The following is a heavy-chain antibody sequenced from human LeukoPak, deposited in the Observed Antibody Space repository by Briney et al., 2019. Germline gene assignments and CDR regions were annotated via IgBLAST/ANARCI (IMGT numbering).Heavy chain of an antibody. J-gene: IGHJ3*02. V-gene: IGHV1-18*01. CDR2: ISAYNGNT. Sequence: GASVTVSFTSSRYTLTNYGISWVRQAPGQGLEWMGWISAYNGNTNYAQNLQGRVTMTTDTSTNTAYMELRSLRSDDTAVYYCARDQDPGAFDIWGQGTMVTVSS. CDR1: RYTLTNYG. CDR3: ARDQDPGAFDI.